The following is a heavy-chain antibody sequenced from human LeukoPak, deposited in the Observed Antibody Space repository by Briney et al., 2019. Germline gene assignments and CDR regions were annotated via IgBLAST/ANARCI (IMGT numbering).Heavy chain of an antibody. Sequence: GASVKVSCKASGYTFTGYYMHWVRQAPGQGLEWMGRINPNSGGTNYAQKFQGRVTMTRDTSICTAYMELSRLRSDDTAVYYCVRWPVGFGKYYYDSSGYYQGSWGQGTLVTVSS. J-gene: IGHJ4*02. CDR3: VRWPVGFGKYYYDSSGYYQGS. D-gene: IGHD3-22*01. CDR2: INPNSGGT. CDR1: GYTFTGYY. V-gene: IGHV1-2*06.